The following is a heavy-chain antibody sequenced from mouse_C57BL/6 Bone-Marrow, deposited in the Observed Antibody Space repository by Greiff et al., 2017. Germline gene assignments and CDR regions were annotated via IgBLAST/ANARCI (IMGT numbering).Heavy chain of an antibody. CDR2: IDPSDSST. D-gene: IGHD3-2*01. Sequence: QVQLQQPGAELVMPGASVKLSCKASGYTFTSYWMHWVKQRPGQGLEWIGEIDPSDSSTNYNQKFKGKSTLTVDKSSSTAYMQLSSLTSEDSAVYYCARRGQLAWFAYWGQGTLVTVSA. V-gene: IGHV1-69*01. J-gene: IGHJ3*01. CDR3: ARRGQLAWFAY. CDR1: GYTFTSYW.